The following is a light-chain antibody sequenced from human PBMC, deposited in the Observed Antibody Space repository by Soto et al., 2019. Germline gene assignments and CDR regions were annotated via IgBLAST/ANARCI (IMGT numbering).Light chain of an antibody. J-gene: IGKJ1*01. CDR1: QSVYNR. V-gene: IGKV3-15*01. Sequence: EIVMTQSPATLSVSPGERATLSCWASQSVYNRLTWYQQKPGQAPRLLIYGASTRATGIPARFSGSGSGTDFTLTIGSLQSEDFAIYYCQQYSDWPRTFGQGTKVEIK. CDR2: GAS. CDR3: QQYSDWPRT.